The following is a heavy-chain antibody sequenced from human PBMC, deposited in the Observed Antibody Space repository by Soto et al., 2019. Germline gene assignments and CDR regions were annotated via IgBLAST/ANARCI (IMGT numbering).Heavy chain of an antibody. CDR2: ISGSGGST. V-gene: IGHV3-23*01. J-gene: IGHJ4*02. CDR3: ARGSFYFDSTGYYY. CDR1: GFTFSSYA. Sequence: PGGSLRLSCAASGFTFSSYAMSWVRQAPGKGLEWVSSISGSGGSTYNADSVKGRFTISRDSSKNTLYLQMNSLRVEDTAVYYCARGSFYFDSTGYYYWGQGTLVTVSS. D-gene: IGHD3-22*01.